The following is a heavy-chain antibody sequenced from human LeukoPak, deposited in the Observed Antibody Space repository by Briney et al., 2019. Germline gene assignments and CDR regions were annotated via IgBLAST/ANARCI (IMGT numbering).Heavy chain of an antibody. V-gene: IGHV3-64D*06. D-gene: IGHD6-19*01. CDR3: VKRDNSAWYDY. J-gene: IGHJ4*02. Sequence: GGSLRLSCSASGFTFSSYGMHWVRQAPGKGLEYVSAISGRGGSTYYADSVRGRFTISRDNSKNTLYLQMNSLRPEDTAVYYCVKRDNSAWYDYWGQGTLVTVSS. CDR1: GFTFSSYG. CDR2: ISGRGGST.